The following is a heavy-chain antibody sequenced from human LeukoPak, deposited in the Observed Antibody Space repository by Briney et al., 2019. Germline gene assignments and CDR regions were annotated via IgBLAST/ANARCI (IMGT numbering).Heavy chain of an antibody. J-gene: IGHJ6*03. Sequence: GGSLRLSCAASRFTFSDSIMNWVRQAPGKGLEWISYISSTSTIIYYADSVKGRFTISRDNAKNSMYLQMNSLRAEDTAVYYCARDPYSGRYGDYYYYYMDVWGKGTTVTISS. CDR3: ARDPYSGRYGDYYYYYMDV. D-gene: IGHD1-26*01. V-gene: IGHV3-48*01. CDR1: RFTFSDSI. CDR2: ISSTSTII.